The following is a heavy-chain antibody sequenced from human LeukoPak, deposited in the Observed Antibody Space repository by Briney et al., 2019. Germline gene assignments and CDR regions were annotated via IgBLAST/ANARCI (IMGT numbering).Heavy chain of an antibody. J-gene: IGHJ4*02. CDR1: GGSISSYY. D-gene: IGHD3-10*01. Sequence: PSETLSLTCTVSGGSISSYYWSWIRQPPGKGLEWIGYIYYSGSTNYNPSLKSRVTISVDTSKNQFSLKLSSVTAADTAVYYCARSARGVIGYWGQGTLVTVSS. CDR3: ARSARGVIGY. CDR2: IYYSGST. V-gene: IGHV4-59*01.